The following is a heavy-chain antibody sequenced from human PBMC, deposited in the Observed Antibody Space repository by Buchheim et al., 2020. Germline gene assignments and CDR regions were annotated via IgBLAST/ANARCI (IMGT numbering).Heavy chain of an antibody. V-gene: IGHV1-69*01. J-gene: IGHJ4*02. CDR1: GGTFSDYT. CDR2: IIPIFGTP. CDR3: TRSISIAPTGTDY. D-gene: IGHD6-13*01. Sequence: QVHLVQSGAEVKKPGSSVRVSCEASGGTFSDYTISWVRQAPGQGLEWMGGIIPIFGTPHYAQKFQGRVTITADEASSTALMELSNLRSEDTAVYYCTRSISIAPTGTDYWGQGTL.